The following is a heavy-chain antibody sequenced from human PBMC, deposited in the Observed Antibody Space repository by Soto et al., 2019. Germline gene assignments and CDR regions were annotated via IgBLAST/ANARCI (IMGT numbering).Heavy chain of an antibody. V-gene: IGHV3-30-3*01. D-gene: IGHD3-9*01. Sequence: GGSLSLSCAASGFTFSSYAMSWVRQAPGKGLEWVAVISYDGNTQYYADSVKGRFTVSRDNSNNMLYVQMNNLRDEDTAMYYCAKETNAYEINFWGQGTLVTVSS. J-gene: IGHJ4*02. CDR1: GFTFSSYA. CDR3: AKETNAYEINF. CDR2: ISYDGNTQ.